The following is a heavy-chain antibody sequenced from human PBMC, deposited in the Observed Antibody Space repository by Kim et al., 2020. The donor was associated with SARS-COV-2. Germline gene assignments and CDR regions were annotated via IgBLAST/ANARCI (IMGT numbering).Heavy chain of an antibody. CDR3: ARGGRGRYSSSSHDAFDI. CDR1: GFTFSSYA. D-gene: IGHD6-6*01. V-gene: IGHV3-30-3*01. J-gene: IGHJ3*02. CDR2: ISYDGSNK. Sequence: GSLRLSCAASGFTFSSYAMHWVRQAPGKGLEWVAVISYDGSNKYYADSVKGRFTISRDNSKNTLYLQMNSLRAEDTAVYYCARGGRGRYSSSSHDAFDIWGQGTMVTVSS.